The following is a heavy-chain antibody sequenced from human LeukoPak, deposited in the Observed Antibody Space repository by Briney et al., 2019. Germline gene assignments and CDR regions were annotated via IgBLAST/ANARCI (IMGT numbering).Heavy chain of an antibody. D-gene: IGHD5-18*01. Sequence: GGSLRLSCAVSGFTFNNYGMSWVRQAPGKGLEWVAVISYDGSNKYYADSVKGRFTISRDNSKNTLYLQMNSLRAEDTAVYYCARDPEPRRGYSYGFRGYWGQGTLVTVSS. CDR1: GFTFNNYG. CDR3: ARDPEPRRGYSYGFRGY. CDR2: ISYDGSNK. V-gene: IGHV3-30*03. J-gene: IGHJ4*02.